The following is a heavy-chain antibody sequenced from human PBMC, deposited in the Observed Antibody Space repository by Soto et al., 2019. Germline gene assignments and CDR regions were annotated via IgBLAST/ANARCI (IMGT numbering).Heavy chain of an antibody. V-gene: IGHV4-59*01. J-gene: IGHJ4*01. CDR2: GLRPDYT. CDR1: GGSIDDYY. Sequence: SETLSLTCTVSGGSIDDYYWSWTRQPPGKGLEWIAYGLRPDYTGYNPSLRNRVTISSDTSKNQFSLRLISVTAADTAVYYCVAGPDRAKSAYWGQGTLVTVSS. CDR3: VAGPDRAKSAY.